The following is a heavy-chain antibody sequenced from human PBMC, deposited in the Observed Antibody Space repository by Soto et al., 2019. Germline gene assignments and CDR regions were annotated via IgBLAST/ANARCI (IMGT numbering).Heavy chain of an antibody. CDR1: GFTFDDYA. V-gene: IGHV3-9*01. CDR2: ISWNSGSI. J-gene: IGHJ3*02. CDR3: ATSYSGSYYDAFDI. Sequence: GGSLRLSCAASGFTFDDYAMHWVRQAPGKGLEWVSGISWNSGSIGYADSVKGRFTISRDNAKNSLYLQMNSPRAEDTALYYCATSYSGSYYDAFDIWGQGTMVTVSS. D-gene: IGHD1-26*01.